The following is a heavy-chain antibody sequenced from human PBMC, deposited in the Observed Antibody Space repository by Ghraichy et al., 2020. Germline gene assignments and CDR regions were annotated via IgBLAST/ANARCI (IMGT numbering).Heavy chain of an antibody. V-gene: IGHV1-18*04. J-gene: IGHJ5*02. D-gene: IGHD2-15*01. Sequence: ASVKVSCKASGYTFTSYGISWVRQAPGQGLEWMGWISAYNGNTNYAQKLQGRVTMTTDTSTSTAYMELRSLRSDDTAVYYCARDEGLLVSNWFDPWGQGTLVTVSS. CDR3: ARDEGLLVSNWFDP. CDR1: GYTFTSYG. CDR2: ISAYNGNT.